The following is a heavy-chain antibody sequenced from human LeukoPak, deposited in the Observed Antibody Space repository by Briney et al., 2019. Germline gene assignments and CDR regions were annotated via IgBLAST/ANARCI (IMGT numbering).Heavy chain of an antibody. CDR3: ARGAEGHNYGEFDR. CDR2: IKFDGSST. CDR1: GFTFSTYW. J-gene: IGHJ5*02. V-gene: IGHV3-74*01. D-gene: IGHD5-18*01. Sequence: GGSLRLSCAASGFTFSTYWMHWVRQAPGKGLVRVSRIKFDGSSTTYADSEKGRFTISRDNAKNTLYLQMNSLRAEDTAVYYCARGAEGHNYGEFDRWGQGTLVTVSS.